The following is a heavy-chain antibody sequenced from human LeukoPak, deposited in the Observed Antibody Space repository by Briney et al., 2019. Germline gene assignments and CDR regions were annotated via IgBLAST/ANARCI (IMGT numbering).Heavy chain of an antibody. CDR2: IYYSGST. Sequence: PSETLSLTCTVSGGSISSGGYYWSWIRQHPGTGLEWIGYIYYSGSTNYNPSLKSRVTISVDTSKNQFSLKLSSVTAADTAVYYCARAGIQLWYNWFDPWGQGTLVTVSS. D-gene: IGHD5-18*01. V-gene: IGHV4-61*08. CDR3: ARAGIQLWYNWFDP. CDR1: GGSISSGGYY. J-gene: IGHJ5*02.